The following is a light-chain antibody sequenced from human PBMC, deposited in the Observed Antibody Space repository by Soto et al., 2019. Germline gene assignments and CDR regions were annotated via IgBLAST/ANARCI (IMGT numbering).Light chain of an antibody. CDR2: RAS. Sequence: DIQMTQSPSSLSASVVDRVTISFRASQSISTYLNWYQQKPGTAPRLLIYRASSVKSGVPPRFSGSGSGRDFTLTISSLQPDDFATYYCQHYNSYSEAFGQGTKVDIK. CDR3: QHYNSYSEA. J-gene: IGKJ1*01. CDR1: QSISTY. V-gene: IGKV1-5*01.